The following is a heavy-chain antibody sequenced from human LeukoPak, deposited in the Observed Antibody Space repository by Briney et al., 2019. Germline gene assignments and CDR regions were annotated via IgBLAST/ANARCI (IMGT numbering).Heavy chain of an antibody. CDR1: GGSFSGYY. Sequence: SETLSLTCAVYGGSFSGYYWSWIRQPPGKGLEWIGEINHSGSTNYNPSLKSRVTISVDTSKNQFSLKLSSVTAADTAVYYCARGIVGATSIDYWGQGTLVTVSS. CDR3: ARGIVGATSIDY. CDR2: INHSGST. J-gene: IGHJ4*02. D-gene: IGHD1-26*01. V-gene: IGHV4-34*01.